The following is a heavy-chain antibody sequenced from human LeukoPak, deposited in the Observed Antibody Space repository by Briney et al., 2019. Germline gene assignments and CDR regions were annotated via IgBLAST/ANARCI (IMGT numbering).Heavy chain of an antibody. Sequence: PGGSLRLSCAASGFTFSSYSMNWVRQAPGKGLEWVSVIYSGGSTYYADSVKGRFTISRDNSKNTLYLQMNSLSAEDTAVYYCARDLEGKVFDYWGQGTLVTVSS. V-gene: IGHV3-66*01. CDR3: ARDLEGKVFDY. J-gene: IGHJ4*02. D-gene: IGHD3-10*01. CDR2: IYSGGST. CDR1: GFTFSSYS.